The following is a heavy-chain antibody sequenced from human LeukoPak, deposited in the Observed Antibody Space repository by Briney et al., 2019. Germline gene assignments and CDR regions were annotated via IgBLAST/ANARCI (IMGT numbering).Heavy chain of an antibody. D-gene: IGHD3-10*01. Sequence: SETLSLTRAVYGGSFSGYYWSWIRQPPGKGLEWIGEINHSGSTNYNPSLKSRVTISVDKSKNQFSLKLSSVTAADTAVYYCARIGYYGSGSPIDYWGQGTLVTVSS. J-gene: IGHJ4*02. V-gene: IGHV4-34*01. CDR3: ARIGYYGSGSPIDY. CDR2: INHSGST. CDR1: GGSFSGYY.